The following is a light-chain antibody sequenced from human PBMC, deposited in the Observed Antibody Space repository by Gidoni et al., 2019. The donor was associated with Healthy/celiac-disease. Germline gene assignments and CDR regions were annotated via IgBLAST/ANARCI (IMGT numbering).Light chain of an antibody. Sequence: EIVLTQSPPTLSLSPGERATLSCRASQSVSSYLAWYQQKPGQAPRLLIYDASNRATGIPARFSGSGSGTDFTLTISSLEPEDFAVYYCQQRSNSYTFXXXTKLEIK. CDR1: QSVSSY. CDR2: DAS. V-gene: IGKV3-11*01. CDR3: QQRSNSYT. J-gene: IGKJ2*01.